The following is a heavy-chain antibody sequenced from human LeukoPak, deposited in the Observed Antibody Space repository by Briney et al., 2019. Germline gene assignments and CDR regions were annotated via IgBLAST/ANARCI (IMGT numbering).Heavy chain of an antibody. Sequence: PGGSLRLSCAASGFTFSSYSMNWVRQAPGKGLEWVSSISSSSSYIYYADSVKGRFTISRDNAKNSLYLQMNSLRAEDTAVYYCARVLSPRLYYMDVWGKGTTVTVSS. V-gene: IGHV3-21*01. CDR2: ISSSSSYI. D-gene: IGHD1-14*01. CDR3: ARVLSPRLYYMDV. J-gene: IGHJ6*03. CDR1: GFTFSSYS.